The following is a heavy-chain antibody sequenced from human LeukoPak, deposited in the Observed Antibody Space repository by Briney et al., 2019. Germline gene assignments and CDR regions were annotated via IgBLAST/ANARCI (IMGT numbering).Heavy chain of an antibody. D-gene: IGHD6-19*01. J-gene: IGHJ6*04. CDR3: AREDGSGWPSYYYGMDA. Sequence: GGSLLLSCAASGFTFSSYSMNWVRQAPGKGLEWVSSISSSSSYIYYADSVKGRFTISRDNAKNSLYLQMNSLRAEDTAVYYCAREDGSGWPSYYYGMDAWGKGTTVTVSS. CDR1: GFTFSSYS. CDR2: ISSSSSYI. V-gene: IGHV3-21*01.